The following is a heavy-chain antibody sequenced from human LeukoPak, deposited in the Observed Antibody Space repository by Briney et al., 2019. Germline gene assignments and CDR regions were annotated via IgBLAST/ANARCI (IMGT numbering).Heavy chain of an antibody. CDR2: IKQDGSEK. CDR3: ARDGPYSSSATHPP. V-gene: IGHV3-7*03. Sequence: GGSLRLSCAASGFTFSSSWMSWVRQAPGKGLEWVANIKQDGSEKYYVGSVKGRFSISRDNAKNSLYLQMDSLRAEDTAVYHCARDGPYSSSATHPPWGQGTLVTVSS. CDR1: GFTFSSSW. J-gene: IGHJ5*02. D-gene: IGHD6-6*01.